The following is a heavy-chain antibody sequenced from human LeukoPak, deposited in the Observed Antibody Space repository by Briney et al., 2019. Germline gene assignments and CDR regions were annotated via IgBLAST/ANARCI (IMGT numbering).Heavy chain of an antibody. CDR1: GYTFTSYY. V-gene: IGHV1-46*01. J-gene: IGHJ4*02. CDR3: AAEGKGGWYSL. Sequence: ASVKVSCKASGYTFTSYYMHWVRQAPGQGLEWMGIINPSGGSTSYAQKFQGRVTMTRDMSTSTAYMELSSLRSEDTAVYYCAAEGKGGWYSLWGQGTLVTVSS. CDR2: INPSGGST. D-gene: IGHD6-19*01.